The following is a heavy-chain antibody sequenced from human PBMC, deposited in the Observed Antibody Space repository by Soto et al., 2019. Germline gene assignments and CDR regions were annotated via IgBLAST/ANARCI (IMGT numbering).Heavy chain of an antibody. CDR3: ARSTEWNAFDL. CDR1: GFTVIRDY. J-gene: IGHJ3*01. Sequence: EEQLVETGGGSIQPGGSLRLSCAVSGFTVIRDYMNWVRQAPGKGLEWVSVIYSCGTTYHADSVKGRFTISRDNSGNTLFLQMNSLRAEDTAMYYCARSTEWNAFDLWGQGTMVTVSS. CDR2: IYSCGTT. D-gene: IGHD3-3*01. V-gene: IGHV3-53*02.